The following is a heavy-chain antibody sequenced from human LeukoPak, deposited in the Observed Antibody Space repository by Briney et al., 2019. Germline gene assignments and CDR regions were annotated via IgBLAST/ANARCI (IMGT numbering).Heavy chain of an antibody. CDR1: GYSISSGYY. CDR3: ARVNWLKTMYYYDRSGYYKEYYFDY. CDR2: IYHSGST. V-gene: IGHV4-38-2*02. J-gene: IGHJ4*02. Sequence: SETLSLTCTVSGYSISSGYYWGWIRPPPGKGLEWIGSIYHSGSTYYNPSLKSRVTISVDTSKNQLSLKLSSVTAADTAVYYCARVNWLKTMYYYDRSGYYKEYYFDYWGQGTLVTVSS. D-gene: IGHD3-22*01.